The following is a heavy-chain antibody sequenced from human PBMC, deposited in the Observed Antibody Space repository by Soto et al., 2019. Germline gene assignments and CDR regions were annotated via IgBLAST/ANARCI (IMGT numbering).Heavy chain of an antibody. CDR2: ISSSSSYI. Sequence: EVQLVESGGGLVKPGGSLRLSCAASGFTFCSYSMNWVRQAPGKGLEWVSSISSSSSYIYYADSVKGRFTISRDNAKNSLYLLMNSLRAEDTAVYYCARHRITGTYYYGMDVWGQGSTVTVSS. V-gene: IGHV3-21*01. CDR1: GFTFCSYS. CDR3: ARHRITGTYYYGMDV. J-gene: IGHJ6*02. D-gene: IGHD1-20*01.